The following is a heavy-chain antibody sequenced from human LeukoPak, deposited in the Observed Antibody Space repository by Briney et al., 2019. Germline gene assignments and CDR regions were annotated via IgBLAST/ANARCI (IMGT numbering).Heavy chain of an antibody. CDR1: GASINSYW. V-gene: IGHV4-59*12. Sequence: SETLSLTCSVSGASINSYWWSWIRQPPGRGLEWIAYIHHSGGTNYNPSLKSRVTISVDTSKNQFSLKLSSVTAADTAVYYCAREAGFDYWGQGTLVTVSS. CDR2: IHHSGGT. J-gene: IGHJ4*02. CDR3: AREAGFDY.